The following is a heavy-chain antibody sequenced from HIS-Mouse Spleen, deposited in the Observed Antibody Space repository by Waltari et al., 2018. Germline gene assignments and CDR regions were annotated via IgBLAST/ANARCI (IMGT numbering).Heavy chain of an antibody. V-gene: IGHV4-31*03. Sequence: QVQLQESGPGLVKPSQTLSLTCTVSGGSISSGGYYWSWIRQHPGKGLEGLGYSYYSGTTDYNPYHKSRVTRSVETSKNQFSLKLSSVAAADTAVYYCARSPYYDFWSGYSDNWFDPWGQGTLVTVSS. CDR1: GGSISSGGYY. D-gene: IGHD3-3*01. CDR2: SYYSGTT. J-gene: IGHJ5*02. CDR3: ARSPYYDFWSGYSDNWFDP.